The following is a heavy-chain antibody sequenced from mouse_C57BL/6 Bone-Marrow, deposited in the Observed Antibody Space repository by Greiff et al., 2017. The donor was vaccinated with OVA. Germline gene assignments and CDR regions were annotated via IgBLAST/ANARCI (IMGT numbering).Heavy chain of an antibody. V-gene: IGHV1-64*01. D-gene: IGHD1-1*01. CDR2: IHPNSGST. CDR1: GYTFTSYW. Sequence: QVQLKQPGAELVKPGASVKLSCKASGYTFTSYWMHWVKQRPGQGLEWIGMIHPNSGSTNYNEKFKSKATLTVDKSSSTAYMQLSSLTSEDSAVYYCAREYYGSSPYWGQGTTLTVSS. J-gene: IGHJ2*01. CDR3: AREYYGSSPY.